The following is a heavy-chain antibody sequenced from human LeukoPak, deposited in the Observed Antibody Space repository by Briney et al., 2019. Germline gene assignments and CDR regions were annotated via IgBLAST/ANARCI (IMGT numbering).Heavy chain of an antibody. V-gene: IGHV3-48*03. Sequence: GGSLRLSCAASGFTFSSYEMNWVRQAPGKGLEWVSYISSSGSTIYYADSVKGRFPISRDNSNNTAYLQMNSLKTEDTAVYYCTRVRLRVRLGELSPSAFDIWGQGTMVTVSS. CDR2: ISSSGSTI. J-gene: IGHJ3*02. CDR3: TRVRLRVRLGELSPSAFDI. CDR1: GFTFSSYE. D-gene: IGHD3-16*02.